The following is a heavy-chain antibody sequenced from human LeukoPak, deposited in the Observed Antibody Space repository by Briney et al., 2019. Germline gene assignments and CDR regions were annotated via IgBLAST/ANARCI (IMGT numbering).Heavy chain of an antibody. CDR1: GYSFSTHW. D-gene: IGHD3-3*01. CDR2: IYPADSDT. CDR3: ARLRREYDLLSGFSC. J-gene: IGHJ4*02. V-gene: IGHV5-51*01. Sequence: GESLKISCEASGYSFSTHWIAWVRQMPGKGLEWMGLIYPADSDTRYSPSFQGQVTISADKSLSTAFLQWSSLTASDTAIYYCARLRREYDLLSGFSCWGEGTLVSVSS.